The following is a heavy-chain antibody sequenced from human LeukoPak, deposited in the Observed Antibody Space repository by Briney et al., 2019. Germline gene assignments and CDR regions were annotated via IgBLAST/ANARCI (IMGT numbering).Heavy chain of an antibody. CDR3: ATTGYGGTYDAFDI. CDR2: INPNSGGT. CDR1: GYTITGYY. V-gene: IGHV1-2*02. D-gene: IGHD4-23*01. Sequence: ASVKVSXKASGYTITGYYFHWVRQAPGQGLEWIGWINPNSGGTNYAQKFQGRVTMTRDTSITTTYMELSRLRSDDTAVFYCATTGYGGTYDAFDIWGQGTRVTVSS. J-gene: IGHJ3*02.